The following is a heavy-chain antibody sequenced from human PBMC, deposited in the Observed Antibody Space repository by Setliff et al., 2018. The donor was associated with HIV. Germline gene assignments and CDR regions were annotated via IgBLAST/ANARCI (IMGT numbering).Heavy chain of an antibody. Sequence: SETLSLTCTVSGDSIGYYYWTWIRQPPGKRLEWIGYTHTTGNTNYNPSLKGRVIMSVDTSNNQFSLRLRSVTATDTAAYYCARHLWFYYVAESYGYFDYWGQGSLVTVSS. CDR3: ARHLWFYYVAESYGYFDY. J-gene: IGHJ4*02. CDR1: GDSIGYYY. CDR2: THTTGNT. D-gene: IGHD3-10*01. V-gene: IGHV4-4*08.